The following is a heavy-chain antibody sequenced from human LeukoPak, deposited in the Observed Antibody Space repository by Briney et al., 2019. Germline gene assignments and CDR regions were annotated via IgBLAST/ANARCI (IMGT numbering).Heavy chain of an antibody. CDR2: IYSGGST. CDR1: GFTVSSNY. J-gene: IGHJ4*02. V-gene: IGHV3-53*01. D-gene: IGHD1-26*01. Sequence: GGSLRLSCAASGFTVSSNYMSWVRQAPGKGLEWVSVIYSGGSTYYADSVKGRFTISRDNSKNMLYLQMNSLRAEDTAVYYCARRWIVGAASYFDYWGQGTLVTVSS. CDR3: ARRWIVGAASYFDY.